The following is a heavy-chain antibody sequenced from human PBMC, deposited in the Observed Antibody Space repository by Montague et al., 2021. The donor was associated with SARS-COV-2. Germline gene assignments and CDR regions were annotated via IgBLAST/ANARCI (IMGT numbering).Heavy chain of an antibody. V-gene: IGHV4-59*01. CDR2: IYYTAGA. CDR3: ARYLVRGGFDP. J-gene: IGHJ5*02. D-gene: IGHD3-10*01. Sequence: SETLSLTCTVSGDSITTYYWSWIRQPPGKGLEWIGYIYYTAGAKYNPSLRSRVTISLDTSKNQFSLNLRSVTAADTAVHFCARYLVRGGFDPWGQGTLVTVSS. CDR1: GDSITTYY.